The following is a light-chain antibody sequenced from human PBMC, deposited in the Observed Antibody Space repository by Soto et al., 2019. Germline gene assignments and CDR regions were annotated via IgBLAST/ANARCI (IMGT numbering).Light chain of an antibody. CDR1: EAISIY. CDR3: QKYNNVPFT. Sequence: DTQMTQSPYSLSASVGDRVTITCRASEAISIYLAWYQQKPGKVPNLLIYGASTLQSGVPSRFSGSGSGTDFTLNISSLQPEDVATYYCQKYNNVPFTFGPGTKVEIK. J-gene: IGKJ3*01. CDR2: GAS. V-gene: IGKV1-27*01.